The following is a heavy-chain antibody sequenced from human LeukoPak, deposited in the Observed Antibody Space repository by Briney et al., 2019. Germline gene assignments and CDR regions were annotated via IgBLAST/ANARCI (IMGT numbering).Heavy chain of an antibody. D-gene: IGHD1-26*01. V-gene: IGHV3-30*02. J-gene: IGHJ4*02. CDR2: IRYDGSNK. CDR3: ATIPLLVGATRAPRETDY. CDR1: GFTFSSYG. Sequence: GGSLRLSCAASGFTFSSYGMHWVRQAPGKGLEWVAFIRYDGSNKYYADSVKGRFTISRDNSKNTLYLQMNSLRAEDTAVYYCATIPLLVGATRAPRETDYWGQGTLVTVSS.